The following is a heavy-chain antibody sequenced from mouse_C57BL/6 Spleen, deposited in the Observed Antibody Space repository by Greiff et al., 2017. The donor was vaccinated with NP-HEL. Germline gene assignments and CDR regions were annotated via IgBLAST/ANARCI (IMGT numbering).Heavy chain of an antibody. Sequence: QVQLQQPGAELVRPGSSVKLSCKASGYTFTSYWMHWVKQRPIQGLEWIGNIDPSDSETHYNQKFKDKATLTVDKSSSTTYMQLSSLTSEDSAVYYCAGSYEYYFDYWGQGTTLTVSS. J-gene: IGHJ2*01. CDR2: IDPSDSET. CDR3: AGSYEYYFDY. D-gene: IGHD1-1*01. CDR1: GYTFTSYW. V-gene: IGHV1-52*01.